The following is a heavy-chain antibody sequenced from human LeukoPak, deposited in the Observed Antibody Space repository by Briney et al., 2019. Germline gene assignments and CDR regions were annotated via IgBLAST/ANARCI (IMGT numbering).Heavy chain of an antibody. V-gene: IGHV4-39*07. Sequence: KASETLSLTCSVSGGSISSSSSYWGWIRQPPGKGLEWIGDIYYSGSTYYNPSLKSRVTISLDTSKNQFSLKLSSVTAADTTVYYCARYGLLGLSEINGFDIWGQGTMVTVSA. CDR2: IYYSGST. CDR1: GGSISSSSSY. D-gene: IGHD3-10*01. J-gene: IGHJ3*02. CDR3: ARYGLLGLSEINGFDI.